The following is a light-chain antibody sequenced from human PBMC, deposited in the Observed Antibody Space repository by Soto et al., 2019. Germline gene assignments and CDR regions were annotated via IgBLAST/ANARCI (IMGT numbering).Light chain of an antibody. CDR2: PAS. V-gene: IGKV1-12*01. Sequence: DIQMTQSPSSVSASIGDRVTITCRASQGIRSYLAWYQQTPGKAPKLLIYPASSLRSGVPSRFSCSGSGTDFTLTISSLEAEDFAIYYCQQADSFPLTFGGGTKVEMK. CDR1: QGIRSY. J-gene: IGKJ4*01. CDR3: QQADSFPLT.